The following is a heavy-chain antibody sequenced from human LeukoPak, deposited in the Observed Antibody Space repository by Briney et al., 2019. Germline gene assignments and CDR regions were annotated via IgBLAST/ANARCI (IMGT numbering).Heavy chain of an antibody. V-gene: IGHV3-13*01. D-gene: IGHD2-15*01. CDR2: IGTAGDT. CDR1: GFTFSSYD. CDR3: ARGYRYTPLGYCSGGSCYKVGFDY. J-gene: IGHJ4*02. Sequence: GGSLRPSCAASGFTFSSYDMHWVRQATGKGLEWVSAIGTAGDTYYPGSVKGRFTISRENAKNSLYLQMNSLRAGDTAVYYCARGYRYTPLGYCSGGSCYKVGFDYWGQGTLVTVSS.